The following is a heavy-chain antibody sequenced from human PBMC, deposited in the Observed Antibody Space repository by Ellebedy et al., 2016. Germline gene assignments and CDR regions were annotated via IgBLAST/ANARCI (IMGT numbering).Heavy chain of an antibody. CDR3: ARDGGTTGTSGAFDI. CDR2: INPNSGGT. V-gene: IGHV1-2*04. J-gene: IGHJ3*02. Sequence: ASVKVSCKASGYTFTGYYMHWVRQAPGQGLEWMGLINPNSGGTNYAQKFQGWVTMTRDTSISTAYMELSRLRSDDTAVYYCARDGGTTGTSGAFDIWGQGTMVTVSS. D-gene: IGHD1-1*01. CDR1: GYTFTGYY.